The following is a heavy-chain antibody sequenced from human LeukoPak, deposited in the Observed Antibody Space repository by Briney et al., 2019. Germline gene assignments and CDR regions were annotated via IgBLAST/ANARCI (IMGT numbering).Heavy chain of an antibody. V-gene: IGHV4-4*02. D-gene: IGHD4-17*01. Sequence: SETLSLTCAVSGDSISSSKWWSWVRQSPGKGLEWIGEISHSGSTKYNPSLKSRVTISVDKSKNQFSLHLSSVTAADTAVYYCAKIGDYDYMDVWGKGTTVTVSS. J-gene: IGHJ6*03. CDR2: ISHSGST. CDR1: GDSISSSKW. CDR3: AKIGDYDYMDV.